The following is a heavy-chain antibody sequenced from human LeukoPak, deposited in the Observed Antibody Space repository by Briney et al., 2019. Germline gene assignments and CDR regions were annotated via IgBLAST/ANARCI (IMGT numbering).Heavy chain of an antibody. CDR3: ARVRDSSGWGFDY. CDR2: IYYSGST. Sequence: SETLSLTCTVSGGSVSSGSYYWSWIRQPPGKGLEWIGYIYYSGSTNYNPSLKSRVTISVDTSKNQFSLKLNSVTAADTAVYYCARVRDSSGWGFDYWGQGTLVTVSS. CDR1: GGSVSSGSYY. D-gene: IGHD6-19*01. V-gene: IGHV4-61*01. J-gene: IGHJ4*02.